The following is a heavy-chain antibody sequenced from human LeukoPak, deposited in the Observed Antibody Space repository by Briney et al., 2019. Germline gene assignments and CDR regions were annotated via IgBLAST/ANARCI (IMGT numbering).Heavy chain of an antibody. Sequence: PGGSLRLSCAASGFTFSSYSMNWVRQAPGKGLEWVSYISSSSSTIYYADSVKGRFTISRDNAKNSLYLQMNSLRAEDTAVYYCAKATVTTRDYYYGMDVWGQRTTVTVSS. CDR2: ISSSSSTI. D-gene: IGHD4-11*01. CDR1: GFTFSSYS. CDR3: AKATVTTRDYYYGMDV. J-gene: IGHJ6*02. V-gene: IGHV3-48*01.